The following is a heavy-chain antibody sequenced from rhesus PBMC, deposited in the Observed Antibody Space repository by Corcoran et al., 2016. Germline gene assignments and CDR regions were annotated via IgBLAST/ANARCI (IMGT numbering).Heavy chain of an antibody. J-gene: IGHJ2*01. CDR3: ARRIAALWNWYFDL. Sequence: QVQLQESGPGVVKPSETLSLTCAVSGGSIRGNSRWSWICQPPGKGLEWIGYIYGSTTDTTHSTTIKSRFTVSKDSSKNQFSFTLSPVTAADPAVYYGARRIAALWNWYFDLWGPGTPIPISS. CDR2: IYGSTTDT. D-gene: IGHD6-25*01. V-gene: IGHV4S10*01. CDR1: GGSIRGNSR.